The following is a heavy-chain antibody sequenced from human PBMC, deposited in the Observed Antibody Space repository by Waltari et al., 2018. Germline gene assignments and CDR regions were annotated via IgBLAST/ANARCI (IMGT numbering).Heavy chain of an antibody. V-gene: IGHV4-31*02. D-gene: IGHD3-3*02. CDR2: ISHSGDT. CDR1: GFYLSSGSYY. CDR3: AGRGAKMFSI. Sequence: QVQLQESGPGLVQPSQTLSLTCSVSGFYLSSGSYYWSWIRQHPGKGLEWIGYISHSGDTDYSPSLMIRLTPSLDTSKNQFSLKLNSVTAADTGVYFCAGRGAKMFSIWGRGTLVTVSS. J-gene: IGHJ4*02.